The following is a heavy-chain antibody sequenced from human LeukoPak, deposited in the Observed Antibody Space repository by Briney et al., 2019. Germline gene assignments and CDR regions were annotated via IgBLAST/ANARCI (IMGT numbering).Heavy chain of an antibody. D-gene: IGHD6-25*01. J-gene: IGHJ6*02. V-gene: IGHV3-23*01. CDR2: ISGGGASK. Sequence: PGGSLRLSCAASGFTFRNYAMNWVRQAPGKGLEWVSAISGGGASKHYAGSVKGRFTISRDNSKNTLWLQMNSLRADDTAVYYCAKGLSSSDYYYFYGMDVWGQGTTVTVSS. CDR3: AKGLSSSDYYYFYGMDV. CDR1: GFTFRNYA.